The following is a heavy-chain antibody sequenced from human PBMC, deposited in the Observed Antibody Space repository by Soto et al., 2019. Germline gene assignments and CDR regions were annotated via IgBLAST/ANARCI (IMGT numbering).Heavy chain of an antibody. Sequence: GASVKVSCKASGGTFSSYAISWVRQAPGQGLEWMGGIIPIFGTANYAQKFQGRVTITADESTSTAYMELSSLRSEDTAVYYCARPRQIAARPAGFDYWGQGTLVTVSS. D-gene: IGHD6-6*01. J-gene: IGHJ4*02. CDR1: GGTFSSYA. V-gene: IGHV1-69*13. CDR2: IIPIFGTA. CDR3: ARPRQIAARPAGFDY.